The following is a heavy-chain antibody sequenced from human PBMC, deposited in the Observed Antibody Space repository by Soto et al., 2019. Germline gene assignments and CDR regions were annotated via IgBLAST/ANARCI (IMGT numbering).Heavy chain of an antibody. Sequence: QLQLQESGSGLVKPSQTLSLTCAVSGGSISNGGYSWSWIRQPPGKGLEWIGYMYHSGSTYYNPSLKSRVTISIDRSKNQFSLKLSSVTAADTAVYYCVRVPDYWGQGILVTVSS. CDR2: MYHSGST. V-gene: IGHV4-30-2*01. D-gene: IGHD2-2*01. CDR3: VRVPDY. CDR1: GGSISNGGYS. J-gene: IGHJ4*02.